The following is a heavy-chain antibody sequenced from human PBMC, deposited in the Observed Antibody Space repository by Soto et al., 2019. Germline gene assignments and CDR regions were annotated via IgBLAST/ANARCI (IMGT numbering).Heavy chain of an antibody. V-gene: IGHV4-61*08. D-gene: IGHD3-22*01. J-gene: IGHJ4*02. CDR3: ARAHSSGRIFVH. CDR1: GGSVSSGGYY. Sequence: SETLSVTCTVSGGSVSSGGYYWSWIRQPPGKELEWIGYIYYSGSTNYNPSLKSRVTISVDTPKNQFSLKLSSVTAADTAVYYCARAHSSGRIFVHWGQGTLVTVSS. CDR2: IYYSGST.